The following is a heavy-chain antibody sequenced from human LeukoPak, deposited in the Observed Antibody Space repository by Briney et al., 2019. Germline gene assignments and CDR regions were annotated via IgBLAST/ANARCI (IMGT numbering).Heavy chain of an antibody. CDR1: EGTFSSYA. CDR3: VSCRGGSCYRCPYSPT. CDR2: IIPIFGTA. J-gene: IGHJ4*02. Sequence: SVKVSCKASEGTFSSYAISWVRQAPGQGLEWMGGIIPIFGTANYAQKLQGRGTITADESTSTAYMELSSLRSEDTAVYYCVSCRGGSCYRCPYSPTWGQGTLVTVSS. D-gene: IGHD2-15*01. V-gene: IGHV1-69*13.